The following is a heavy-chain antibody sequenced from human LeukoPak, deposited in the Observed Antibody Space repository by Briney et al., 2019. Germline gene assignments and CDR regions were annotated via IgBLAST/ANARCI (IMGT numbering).Heavy chain of an antibody. Sequence: ASVKVPCKASGYIFSDYYMHWVRQAPGRGFEWMGWISRRSGATKIAEKFQGRVTLTRDTSISTAYVELTNLASDDTAAYYCVSWAGGNSDVASFDYWGQGTLVIVSS. J-gene: IGHJ4*02. CDR2: ISRRSGAT. V-gene: IGHV1-2*02. D-gene: IGHD2-21*01. CDR3: VSWAGGNSDVASFDY. CDR1: GYIFSDYY.